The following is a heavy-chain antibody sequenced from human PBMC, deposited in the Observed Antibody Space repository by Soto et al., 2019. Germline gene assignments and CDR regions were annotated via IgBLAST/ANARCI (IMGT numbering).Heavy chain of an antibody. D-gene: IGHD3-10*01. Sequence: ASVKVSCKTSGYFFTSHYIHWVRLAPGRGLEWMGRINPNNGDTNSPQKFQGRVTMTSDTSISTAYMEMSGLRSDDTALYYCAREITYGGGSFSSGLWGQGTLVTVSS. CDR1: GYFFTSHY. CDR2: INPNNGDT. CDR3: AREITYGGGSFSSGL. J-gene: IGHJ4*02. V-gene: IGHV1-2*06.